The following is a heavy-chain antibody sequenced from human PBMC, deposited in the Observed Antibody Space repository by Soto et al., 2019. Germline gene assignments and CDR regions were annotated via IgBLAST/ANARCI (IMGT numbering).Heavy chain of an antibody. CDR2: ISYDGSNK. J-gene: IGHJ4*02. CDR1: GFTFSSYA. V-gene: IGHV3-30-3*01. Sequence: GGSLRLSCAASGFTFSSYAMHWVRQAPGKGLEWVAVISYDGSNKYYADSVKGRFTISRDNSKNTLYLQMNSLRAEDTAVYYCARDLYDYVWGTPYYWGQGTLVTVSS. CDR3: ARDLYDYVWGTPYY. D-gene: IGHD3-16*01.